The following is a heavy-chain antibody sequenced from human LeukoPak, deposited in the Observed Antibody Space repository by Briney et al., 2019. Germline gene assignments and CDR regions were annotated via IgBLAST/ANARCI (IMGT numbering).Heavy chain of an antibody. CDR1: GGSIRSSNW. V-gene: IGHV4-4*02. Sequence: SGTLSLTCAVSGGSIRSSNWWSWVRQPPGKGLEWIGVIYHSGGTTNYNPSLKSRVTISVDKSKNQFSLQLSSVTAADTALYYCARPTGRGGYPTDPFDIWGQGTMVTPSA. CDR2: IYHSGGTT. J-gene: IGHJ3*02. D-gene: IGHD6-25*01. CDR3: ARPTGRGGYPTDPFDI.